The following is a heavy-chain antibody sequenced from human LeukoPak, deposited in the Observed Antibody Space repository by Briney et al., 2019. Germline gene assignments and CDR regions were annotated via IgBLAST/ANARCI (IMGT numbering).Heavy chain of an antibody. D-gene: IGHD5-18*01. CDR3: ARKHSYGYPIVDY. Sequence: SETLSLTCAVYGGSFSGYYWSWIRQPPGKGLEWIGEINHSGSTNYNPSLKSRVTISVDTSKNQFSLKLSSVTAADTAVYYCARKHSYGYPIVDYWGQGTLVTVSS. V-gene: IGHV4-34*01. J-gene: IGHJ4*02. CDR1: GGSFSGYY. CDR2: INHSGST.